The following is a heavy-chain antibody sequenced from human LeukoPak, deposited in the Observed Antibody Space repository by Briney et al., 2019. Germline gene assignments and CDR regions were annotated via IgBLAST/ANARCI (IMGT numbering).Heavy chain of an antibody. Sequence: GASVKVSCKASGYTFTNCGINWVRQAPGQGLEWAGWISAYNGDTIYAQRLQGRVTMTTDTSTSTAYMELRSLRSDDTAVYYCAKAGSSEAFDIWGQGTMVTVSS. D-gene: IGHD6-6*01. V-gene: IGHV1-18*01. J-gene: IGHJ3*02. CDR2: ISAYNGDT. CDR3: AKAGSSEAFDI. CDR1: GYTFTNCG.